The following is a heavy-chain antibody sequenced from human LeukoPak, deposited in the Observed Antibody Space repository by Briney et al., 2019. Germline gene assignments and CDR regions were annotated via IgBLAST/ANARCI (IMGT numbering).Heavy chain of an antibody. Sequence: GASVKVSCKASGYTFSNYYIHWVRQAPGQGLEWMGIIGGSTNYAQKFQGRVTMTTDTSTSTAYMDLRSLRSDDTAVYYCARDLRYSSGWSASGMDVWGKGTTVTISS. CDR3: ARDLRYSSGWSASGMDV. V-gene: IGHV1-46*01. CDR2: IGGST. J-gene: IGHJ6*03. D-gene: IGHD6-19*01. CDR1: GYTFSNYY.